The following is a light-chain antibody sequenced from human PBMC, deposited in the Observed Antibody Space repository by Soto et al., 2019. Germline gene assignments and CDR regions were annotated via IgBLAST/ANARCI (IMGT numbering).Light chain of an antibody. V-gene: IGLV2-8*01. J-gene: IGLJ1*01. Sequence: QSVLTQRPSASGSPGQSVTISCTGTSSDVGGYNYVSWYQQHPGKALKLMIYEVSKRPSGVPDRFSGSKSGNTASLTVSGLQAEDEADYYCSSYAGSLYVFVTWTKVTVL. CDR2: EVS. CDR1: SSDVGGYNY. CDR3: SSYAGSLYV.